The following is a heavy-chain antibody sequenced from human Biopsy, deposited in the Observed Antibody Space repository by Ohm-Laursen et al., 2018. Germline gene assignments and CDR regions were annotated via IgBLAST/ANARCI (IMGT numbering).Heavy chain of an antibody. CDR1: GGSITSRTHY. Sequence: SDTLSLTCTLSGGSITSRTHYWGWIRQTPGKGLEWIGTVYYSGTTYDNPSLKNRVIISVDTSKNQYSLSLKTVTAADTAVYYFARHDLSDFWSGYPNFFDRWGQGTLVTVSS. D-gene: IGHD3-3*01. CDR2: VYYSGTT. V-gene: IGHV4-39*01. J-gene: IGHJ5*02. CDR3: ARHDLSDFWSGYPNFFDR.